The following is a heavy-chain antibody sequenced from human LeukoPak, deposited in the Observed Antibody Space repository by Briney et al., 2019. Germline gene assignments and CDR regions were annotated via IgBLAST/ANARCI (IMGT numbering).Heavy chain of an antibody. CDR1: GFTFSDYY. Sequence: GGSLRLSCAASGFTFSDYYMSWIRQAPGKGLEWVSYISSSGSTIYYADSVKGRFTISRDNAKNSLYLRMNSLRAEDTAVYYCARPLVSGDYFDYWGQGTLVTVSS. CDR2: ISSSGSTI. J-gene: IGHJ4*02. V-gene: IGHV3-11*01. D-gene: IGHD3-9*01. CDR3: ARPLVSGDYFDY.